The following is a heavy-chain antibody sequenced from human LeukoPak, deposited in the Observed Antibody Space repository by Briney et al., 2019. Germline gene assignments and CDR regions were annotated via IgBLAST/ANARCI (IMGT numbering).Heavy chain of an antibody. CDR2: IYYSGST. CDR3: ARGPAYYDYVWGSYRRAYNWFDP. V-gene: IGHV4-39*07. J-gene: IGHJ5*02. Sequence: SETLSLTCTVSGGSISSSSYYWGWIRQPPGKGLEWIGSIYYSGSTYYNPSLKSRVTISVDTSKNQFSLKLSSVTAADTAVYYCARGPAYYDYVWGSYRRAYNWFDPWGQGTLVTVSS. CDR1: GGSISSSSYY. D-gene: IGHD3-16*02.